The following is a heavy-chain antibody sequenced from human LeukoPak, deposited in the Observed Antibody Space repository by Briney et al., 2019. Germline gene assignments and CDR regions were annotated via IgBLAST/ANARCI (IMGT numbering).Heavy chain of an antibody. V-gene: IGHV4-59*01. CDR1: GASISSYY. Sequence: PSETLSLTCTVSGASISSYYWSWIRQPPGKGLEWIGYLYNTRNTYYNPSLKSRVTISVDTSKSQFSLKVSSVTAADTAVYYCAREKNGNEPFDYWGQGTLVTVSS. CDR2: LYNTRNT. J-gene: IGHJ4*02. CDR3: AREKNGNEPFDY. D-gene: IGHD4-23*01.